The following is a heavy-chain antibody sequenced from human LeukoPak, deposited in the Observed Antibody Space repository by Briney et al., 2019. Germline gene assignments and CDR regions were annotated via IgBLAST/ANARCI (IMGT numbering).Heavy chain of an antibody. J-gene: IGHJ3*02. D-gene: IGHD3-22*01. V-gene: IGHV3-21*04. CDR3: ARERPYYYDSRAYSRFGSAFDI. Sequence: GGSLRLSCTASGFTFSSYSINWVRQAPGKGLEWVSSISSSSSYIYYADSVKGRFTISRDNAKNSLYLQMNSLRAEDTAVYYCARERPYYYDSRAYSRFGSAFDIWGQGTMVIVSS. CDR1: GFTFSSYS. CDR2: ISSSSSYI.